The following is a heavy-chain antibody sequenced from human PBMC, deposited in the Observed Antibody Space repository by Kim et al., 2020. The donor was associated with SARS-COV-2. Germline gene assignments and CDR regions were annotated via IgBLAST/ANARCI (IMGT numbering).Heavy chain of an antibody. Sequence: GGSLRLSCTTSGFTFTGHAMSWVRQAPGKGLEWVSSIDGSDGTTYYVDSVRGRFTISRDDPKNTLYLQMSALRGDDTAVYYCMKGGWGWIWDHWGQGTL. D-gene: IGHD2-21*01. CDR3: MKGGWGWIWDH. CDR2: IDGSDGTT. J-gene: IGHJ4*02. V-gene: IGHV3-23*01. CDR1: GFTFTGHA.